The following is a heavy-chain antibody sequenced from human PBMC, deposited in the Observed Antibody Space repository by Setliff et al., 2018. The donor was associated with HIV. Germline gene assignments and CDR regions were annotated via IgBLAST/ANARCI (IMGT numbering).Heavy chain of an antibody. J-gene: IGHJ6*03. CDR3: ARAVIRREDRGMWTKLWSAPNHMDV. Sequence: PSETLSLTCSISGGSISNYYWVWIRQSPGKGLEWIGHIHYGGGTYYNPSLESRVSISRDTSKNQFSLNLRDVTAGDTALYYCARAVIRREDRGMWTKLWSAPNHMDVWGKGSRSPSP. CDR2: IHYGGGT. D-gene: IGHD3-10*01. CDR1: GGSISNYY. V-gene: IGHV4-59*01.